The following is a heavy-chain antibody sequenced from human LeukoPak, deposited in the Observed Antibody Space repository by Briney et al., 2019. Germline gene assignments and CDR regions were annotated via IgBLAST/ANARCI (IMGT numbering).Heavy chain of an antibody. CDR2: INPSGGST. J-gene: IGHJ4*02. Sequence: ASVKVSCKASGYTFTSYYMHWVRQAPGQGFEWMGIINPSGGSTSYAQKFQGRVTMTRDMSTSTVYMELSSLRSEDTAVYYCARDRGRQQLVSYYFDYWGQGTLVTVSS. CDR3: ARDRGRQQLVSYYFDY. V-gene: IGHV1-46*01. CDR1: GYTFTSYY. D-gene: IGHD6-13*01.